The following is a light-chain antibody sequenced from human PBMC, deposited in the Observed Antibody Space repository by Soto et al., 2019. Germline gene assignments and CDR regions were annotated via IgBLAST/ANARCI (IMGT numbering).Light chain of an antibody. V-gene: IGLV2-8*01. J-gene: IGLJ1*01. CDR2: EVS. CDR3: SSYAGSNNLYV. Sequence: QSVLPQAPSASGSPGQSVTISCTGTSSDVGGYNYVSWYQQHPGKAPKLMIYEVSKRPSGVPDRFSGSKSGNTASLTVSGLQAEDEADYYCSSYAGSNNLYVFGTGTKVTVL. CDR1: SSDVGGYNY.